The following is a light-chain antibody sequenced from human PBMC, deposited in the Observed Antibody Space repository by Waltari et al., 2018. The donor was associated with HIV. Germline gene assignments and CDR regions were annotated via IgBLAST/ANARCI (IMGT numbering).Light chain of an antibody. CDR3: ASHAGSKDV. CDR2: DVT. V-gene: IGLV2-8*01. CDR1: SSDVGAYNY. J-gene: IGLJ2*01. Sequence: QSALTQPPSASGSPGQSVTISCTGTSSDVGAYNYVSWFQQPPGKAPNLMIYDVTTRPSGVPDRCSGSKSGNTASLTVSGLQAEDEADYYCASHAGSKDVFGGGTRLTVL.